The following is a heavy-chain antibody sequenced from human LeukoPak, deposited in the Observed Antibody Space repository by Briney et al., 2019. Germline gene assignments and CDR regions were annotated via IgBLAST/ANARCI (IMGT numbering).Heavy chain of an antibody. CDR3: ARGVVLGQDDAFDI. Sequence: PETLSLTCTVSGGSISNYYWSWIRQPPGKGLEWIGYIFYRGSIDYSPSLQRRVTISVDTSKNHLSLRLTSVTAADTAVYFCARGVVLGQDDAFDIWGRGTMVTVSS. V-gene: IGHV4-59*12. D-gene: IGHD3/OR15-3a*01. CDR1: GGSISNYY. CDR2: IFYRGSI. J-gene: IGHJ3*02.